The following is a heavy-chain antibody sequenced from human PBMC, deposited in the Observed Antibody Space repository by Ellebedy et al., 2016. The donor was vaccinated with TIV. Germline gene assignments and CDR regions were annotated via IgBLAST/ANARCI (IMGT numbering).Heavy chain of an antibody. V-gene: IGHV1-3*01. D-gene: IGHD5/OR15-5a*01. CDR2: ANADNSET. CDR1: GYSVSIYA. CDR3: ARDVYDSSGRGYFDY. J-gene: IGHJ4*02. Sequence: AASVKVSCKGSGYSVSIYAMHWVRQAPGQRPEWMGWANADNSETKFSEKFQGRVTLTRDTSATTTYMELNSLTSEDTAVYYCARDVYDSSGRGYFDYWGQGTPVTVSS.